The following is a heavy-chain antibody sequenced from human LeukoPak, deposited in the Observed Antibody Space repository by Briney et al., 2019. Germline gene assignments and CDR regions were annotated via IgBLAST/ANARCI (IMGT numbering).Heavy chain of an antibody. D-gene: IGHD3-10*01. CDR3: ASMVRGVTLDP. CDR1: GGSISSGGYS. V-gene: IGHV4-30-2*01. CDR2: IYHSGST. J-gene: IGHJ5*02. Sequence: PSQTLSLTCAVSGGSISSGGYSWSWIRQPPGKGLEWIGYIYHSGSTYYNPSLKSRVTISVDGSKNQFSLKLSSVTAADTAVYYCASMVRGVTLDPWGQGTLVTVSS.